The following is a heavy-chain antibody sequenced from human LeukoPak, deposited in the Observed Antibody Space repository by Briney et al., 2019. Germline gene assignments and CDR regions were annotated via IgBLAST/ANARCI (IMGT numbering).Heavy chain of an antibody. J-gene: IGHJ4*02. CDR3: AKKYCSGPCSGIPYDS. D-gene: IGHD2-15*01. Sequence: GGSLRLSCAASGFIFSNYGMHWVRQAPGKALEWVSSITPSGGNTYYADSVKARFTISRDNSKDTLYLQMNSLRAEDSAIYYCAKKYCSGPCSGIPYDSWGQGTLVTVSS. CDR1: GFIFSNYG. V-gene: IGHV3-23*01. CDR2: ITPSGGNT.